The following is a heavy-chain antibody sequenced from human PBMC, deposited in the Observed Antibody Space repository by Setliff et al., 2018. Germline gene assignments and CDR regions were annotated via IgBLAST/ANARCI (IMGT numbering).Heavy chain of an antibody. CDR1: AFIFSSYW. CDR3: ARDPTRRLDY. V-gene: IGHV3-7*03. Sequence: GGSLRLSCEASAFIFSSYWMTWVRQAPGKGLEWVATMNEDGRVIHYVDSVKGRFTISRDNAKNSLYLQMNSLRVEDTAVYYCARDPTRRLDYWGQGTLVTVSS. J-gene: IGHJ4*02. CDR2: MNEDGRVI.